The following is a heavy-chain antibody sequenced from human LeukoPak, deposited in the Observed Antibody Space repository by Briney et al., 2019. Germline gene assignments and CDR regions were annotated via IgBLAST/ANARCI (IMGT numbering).Heavy chain of an antibody. CDR1: GYTLTELS. J-gene: IGHJ4*02. D-gene: IGHD3-16*01. V-gene: IGHV1-24*01. CDR3: APGVHYDRSALNPPFAY. Sequence: ASVKVSCEVSGYTLTELSMHWVRQAPGKGVGWMGGFDPEAGQTIYAQKSQGTLTMTEDTSTDTDYTAISSQSSKDTAVYYCAPGVHYDRSALNPPFAYWGQGTLVTVSS. CDR2: FDPEAGQT.